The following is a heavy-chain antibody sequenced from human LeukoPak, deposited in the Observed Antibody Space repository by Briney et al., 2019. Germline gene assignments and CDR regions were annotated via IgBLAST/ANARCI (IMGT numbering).Heavy chain of an antibody. J-gene: IGHJ1*01. CDR1: GYTFSNYD. CDR2: MNPNSGNT. CDR3: ARNRGVVTALEH. Sequence: ASVKVSCKASGYTFSNYDINWVRQASGQGLEWMGWMNPNSGNTDYAQKFQGRLTMTRNTSISTAYMELSSLTSEDTAIYYCARNRGVVTALEHWGQGAPVTVTP. V-gene: IGHV1-8*01. D-gene: IGHD2-21*02.